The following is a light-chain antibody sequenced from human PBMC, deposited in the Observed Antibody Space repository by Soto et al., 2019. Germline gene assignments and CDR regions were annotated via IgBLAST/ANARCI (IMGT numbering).Light chain of an antibody. V-gene: IGKV2-28*01. CDR3: MQALQTVT. Sequence: DIVMTQSPLSLPVTPGEPASISCRSSQSLLHSSGNTFLDWYLQKPGQSPQLLIYLGSIRASGVPDRFSGSGSGTDFTLKISRVAAEDVGTYYCMQALQTVTFGGGTKVEIK. CDR1: QSLLHSSGNTF. CDR2: LGS. J-gene: IGKJ4*01.